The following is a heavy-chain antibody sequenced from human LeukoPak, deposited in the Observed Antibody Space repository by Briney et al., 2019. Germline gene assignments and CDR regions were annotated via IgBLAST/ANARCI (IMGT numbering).Heavy chain of an antibody. J-gene: IGHJ4*02. V-gene: IGHV4-34*01. CDR2: INHSGST. CDR1: GGSFSGYY. Sequence: SETLSHTCAVYGGSFSGYYWSWIRQPPGKGLEWIGEINHSGSTNYNPSLKSRVTISVDTSKNQFSLKLSSVTAADTAVYYCARGPGYSSSWYPDYFDYWGQGTLVTVSP. CDR3: ARGPGYSSSWYPDYFDY. D-gene: IGHD6-13*01.